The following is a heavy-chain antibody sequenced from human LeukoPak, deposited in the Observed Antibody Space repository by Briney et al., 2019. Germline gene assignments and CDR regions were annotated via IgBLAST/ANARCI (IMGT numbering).Heavy chain of an antibody. D-gene: IGHD3-22*01. Sequence: PSETLSLTCIVSGGSISSTSYYWGWIRQPPGKGLEGIGSIYYSGSTYYNPSLKSRVTISVDTSKNQFSLKLSSVTAADTAVYYCARHDHDSSGNFDYWGQGTRVTVSA. V-gene: IGHV4-39*01. CDR3: ARHDHDSSGNFDY. J-gene: IGHJ4*02. CDR1: GGSISSTSYY. CDR2: IYYSGST.